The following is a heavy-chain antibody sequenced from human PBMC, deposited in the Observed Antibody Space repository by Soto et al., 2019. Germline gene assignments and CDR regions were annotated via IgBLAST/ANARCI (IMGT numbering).Heavy chain of an antibody. V-gene: IGHV1-69*01. CDR3: ASGIFRDPWNYYYGMDV. Sequence: QVQLVQSGAEVKKPGSSVKFSCKASVGTFSSYAISWVRQAPGQGLEWMGGIIPIFGTANYAQKFQGRVTITADESTSTAYMELRSLRSEDTAVYYCASGIFRDPWNYYYGMDVWGQGNTVTVSS. J-gene: IGHJ6*02. CDR1: VGTFSSYA. D-gene: IGHD5-12*01. CDR2: IIPIFGTA.